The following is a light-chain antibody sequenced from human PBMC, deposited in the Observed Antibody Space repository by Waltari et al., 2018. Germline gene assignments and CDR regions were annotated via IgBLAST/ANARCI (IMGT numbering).Light chain of an antibody. CDR1: QSVPSAK. J-gene: IGKJ1*01. Sequence: EIVLTQSPGTLSLSQGERATLPCRPSQSVPSAKLAWYHQNPGQAPRLLIYGASSRATGIPDRCSGSGFGTDFTLTISRLEPEDFVLYYCLQYGQQYGSSPGTFGQGTKVEIK. CDR2: GAS. V-gene: IGKV3-20*01. CDR3: LQYGQQYGSSPGT.